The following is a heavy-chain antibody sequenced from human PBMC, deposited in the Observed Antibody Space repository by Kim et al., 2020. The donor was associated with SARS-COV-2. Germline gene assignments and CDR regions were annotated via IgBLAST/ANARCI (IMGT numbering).Heavy chain of an antibody. Sequence: GGSLRLSCAASGFTFSSYGMHWVRQAPGKGLEWVAVIWYDGSNKYYADSVKGRFTISRDNSKNTLYLQMNSLRAEDTAVYYCARSDLEMATILDYWGQGTLVTVSS. V-gene: IGHV3-33*01. CDR2: IWYDGSNK. D-gene: IGHD5-12*01. CDR1: GFTFSSYG. CDR3: ARSDLEMATILDY. J-gene: IGHJ4*02.